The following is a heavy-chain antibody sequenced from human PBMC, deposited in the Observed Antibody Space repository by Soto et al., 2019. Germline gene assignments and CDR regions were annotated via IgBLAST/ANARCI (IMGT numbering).Heavy chain of an antibody. J-gene: IGHJ6*02. V-gene: IGHV4-4*07. CDR2: TYTSGST. CDR3: PREGEYRSSSDYYYYGMDV. CDR1: GSSIPSYY. Sequence: ETLSLTCPVYGSSIPSYYWGWIRQPAGKGLEWIGRTYTSGSTNYNPSLKSRVTLSVDTTKYQFSLKLSSVTAGETAVYYCPREGEYRSSSDYYYYGMDVWGQGPTVT. D-gene: IGHD6-6*01.